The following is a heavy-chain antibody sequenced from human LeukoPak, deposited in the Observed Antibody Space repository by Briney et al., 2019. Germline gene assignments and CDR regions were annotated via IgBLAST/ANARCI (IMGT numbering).Heavy chain of an antibody. V-gene: IGHV4-61*02. CDR3: ARDSIDHIAVPTTGDI. J-gene: IGHJ3*02. D-gene: IGHD6-19*01. Sequence: SETLSLTCTVSDASVSGGYRYWSWIRQPAGKGLEWIGRAYISANNNYNPSLKSRVTMSVDPSKNQLSLKLTSVTAADTAVYYCARDSIDHIAVPTTGDIWGQGTMVVVSS. CDR1: DASVSGGYRY. CDR2: AYISANN.